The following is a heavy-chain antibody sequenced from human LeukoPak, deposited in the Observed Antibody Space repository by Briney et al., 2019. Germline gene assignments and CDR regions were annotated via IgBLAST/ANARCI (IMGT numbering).Heavy chain of an antibody. Sequence: SETLSLTCTVSGDSISSSNCYWGWIRQPPGKGLEWIGSIYFSGGTYYNASLKSRVTISVDTSKNQFSLKLSSVTAADTAVYYCARRNYVWGSYQFDPWGQGTLVTVSS. J-gene: IGHJ5*02. CDR2: IYFSGGT. CDR3: ARRNYVWGSYQFDP. V-gene: IGHV4-39*01. D-gene: IGHD3-16*01. CDR1: GDSISSSNCY.